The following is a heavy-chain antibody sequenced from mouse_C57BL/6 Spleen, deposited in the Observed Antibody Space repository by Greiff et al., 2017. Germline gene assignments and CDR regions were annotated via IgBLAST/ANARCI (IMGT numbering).Heavy chain of an antibody. CDR3: AKFITTVVEYFDY. D-gene: IGHD1-1*01. Sequence: VQLQQPGAELVKPGASVKLSCKASGYTFTSYWMHWVKQRPGQGLEWIGMIHPNSGSTNYNEKFKSKATLTVDKSSSTAYMQLSSLTSEDSAVYYCAKFITTVVEYFDYWGQGTTLTVSS. V-gene: IGHV1-64*01. CDR1: GYTFTSYW. J-gene: IGHJ2*01. CDR2: IHPNSGST.